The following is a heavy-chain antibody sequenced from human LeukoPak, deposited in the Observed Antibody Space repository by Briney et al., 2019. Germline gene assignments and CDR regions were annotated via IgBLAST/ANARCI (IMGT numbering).Heavy chain of an antibody. D-gene: IGHD3-10*01. V-gene: IGHV4-30-4*01. CDR3: ARVFRGSPNWFDP. J-gene: IGHJ5*02. CDR1: GGSINSGDYY. CDR2: IYYSGST. Sequence: PSETLSLTCTVSGGSINSGDYYWSWIRQPPGKGLEWIGYIYYSGSTYYNPSLKSRVTISVDTSKNQFSLKLSSVTAADTAVYYCARVFRGSPNWFDPWGQGTLVTVSS.